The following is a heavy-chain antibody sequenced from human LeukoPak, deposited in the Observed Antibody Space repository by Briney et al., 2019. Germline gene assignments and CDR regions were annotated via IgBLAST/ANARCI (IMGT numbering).Heavy chain of an antibody. CDR2: ISGSGGST. J-gene: IGHJ4*02. CDR1: GFTFSSYA. CDR3: AKDGIAVAGTDHFDY. V-gene: IGHV3-23*01. D-gene: IGHD6-19*01. Sequence: GGSLRLSCAASGFTFSSYAMSWVRQAPGKGLEWVSAISGSGGSTYYADSVKGRFTISRDNSKDTLYLQMNSLRAEDTAVYYCAKDGIAVAGTDHFDYWGQGTLVTVSS.